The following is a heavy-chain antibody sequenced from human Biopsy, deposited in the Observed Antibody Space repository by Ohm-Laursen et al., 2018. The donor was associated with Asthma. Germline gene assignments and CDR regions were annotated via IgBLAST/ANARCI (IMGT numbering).Heavy chain of an antibody. CDR2: IYYSGTT. J-gene: IGHJ6*02. CDR1: SGSGGYMRSGNYY. D-gene: IGHD6-13*01. Sequence: SDTLSLTCSLSSGSGGYMRSGNYYWGWIRQPPGKGLEWIGSIYYSGTTYYTPSLESRVTVPADTSKNQFSLKLTSVTAADTAVYYCVRGSSSWHHGPFHYYYGLDVWGQGTTATVSS. V-gene: IGHV4-39*01. CDR3: VRGSSSWHHGPFHYYYGLDV.